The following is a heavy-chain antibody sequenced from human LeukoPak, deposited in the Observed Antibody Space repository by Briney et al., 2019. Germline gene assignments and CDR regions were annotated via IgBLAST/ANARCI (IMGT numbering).Heavy chain of an antibody. CDR1: GFTLSSYG. D-gene: IGHD3-10*01. Sequence: GGSLRLSCAASGFTLSSYGMHWVRQAPGKGLEWVAVISYDGSNKYYADSVKGRFTISRDNSKNTLYLQMNSLRAEDTAVYYCAREYFIQYYYGSGSYSQYPPDYWGQGTLVTVSS. V-gene: IGHV3-30*03. CDR2: ISYDGSNK. CDR3: AREYFIQYYYGSGSYSQYPPDY. J-gene: IGHJ4*02.